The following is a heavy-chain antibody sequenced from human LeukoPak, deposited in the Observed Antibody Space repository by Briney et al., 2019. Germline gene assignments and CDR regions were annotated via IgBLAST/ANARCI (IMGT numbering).Heavy chain of an antibody. CDR3: ARQKRYYDILTGYSHDAFGI. CDR1: GGSISSSSYY. J-gene: IGHJ3*02. V-gene: IGHV4-39*01. D-gene: IGHD3-9*01. CDR2: IYYSGST. Sequence: SETLSLTCTVSGGSISSSSYYWGWIRQPPGKGLEWIGSIYYSGSTYYNPSLKSRVTISVDTSKNQFSLKLSSVTAADTAVYYCARQKRYYDILTGYSHDAFGIWGQGTMVTVSS.